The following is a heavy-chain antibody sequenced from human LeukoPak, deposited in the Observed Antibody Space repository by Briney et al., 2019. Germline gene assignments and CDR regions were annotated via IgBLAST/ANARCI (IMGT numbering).Heavy chain of an antibody. Sequence: SETLSLTCTVSGGSISSSSYYWGWIRQPPGKGLEWIGSIYYSGSTYYNPSLKSRVTISVDTSKNQFSLKLSSVTAADTAVYYCARTRDYYDSSGYLGLVAFDIWGQGTMVTVSS. CDR1: GGSISSSSYY. J-gene: IGHJ3*02. V-gene: IGHV4-39*07. CDR2: IYYSGST. CDR3: ARTRDYYDSSGYLGLVAFDI. D-gene: IGHD3-22*01.